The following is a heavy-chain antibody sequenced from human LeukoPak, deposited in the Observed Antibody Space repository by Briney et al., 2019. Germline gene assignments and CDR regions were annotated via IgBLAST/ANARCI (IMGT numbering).Heavy chain of an antibody. J-gene: IGHJ6*03. Sequence: GGSLRLSCAASGFTFSSYSMNWVRQAPGKGLEYVSYISSGSGTIYYADSVKGRFTISRDNAKNSLYLQMNSLRAEDTAAYYCARVEYSSSWTPLYYYYYMDVWGKGTTVTVSS. CDR1: GFTFSSYS. CDR2: ISSGSGTI. V-gene: IGHV3-48*04. D-gene: IGHD6-13*01. CDR3: ARVEYSSSWTPLYYYYYMDV.